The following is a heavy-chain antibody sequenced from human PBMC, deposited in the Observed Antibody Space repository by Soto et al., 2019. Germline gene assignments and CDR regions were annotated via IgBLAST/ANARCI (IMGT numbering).Heavy chain of an antibody. CDR1: GFTFSSYA. CDR2: ISYDGSNK. Sequence: GGSLRLSCAASGFTFSSYAMHWVRQAPGKGLEWVAVISYDGSNKYYADSVKGRFTISRDNSKNTLYLQMNSLRAEDTAVYYCARDRDYSSGWYYYGMDVWGQGTTVTVSS. V-gene: IGHV3-30*04. CDR3: ARDRDYSSGWYYYGMDV. J-gene: IGHJ6*02. D-gene: IGHD6-19*01.